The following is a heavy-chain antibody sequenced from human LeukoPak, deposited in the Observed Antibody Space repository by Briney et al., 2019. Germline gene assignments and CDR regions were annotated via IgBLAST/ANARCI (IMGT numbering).Heavy chain of an antibody. D-gene: IGHD3-3*01. CDR2: IYYSGST. CDR3: ARGFLEWLPIDY. V-gene: IGHV4-30-4*08. J-gene: IGHJ4*02. Sequence: PSETLSPTCAVYGGSFSDYYWSWIRQPPGKGLEWIGYIYYSGSTYYNPSLKSRVTISVDTSKNQFSLKLSSVTAADTAVYYCARGFLEWLPIDYWGQGTLVTVSS. CDR1: GGSFSDYY.